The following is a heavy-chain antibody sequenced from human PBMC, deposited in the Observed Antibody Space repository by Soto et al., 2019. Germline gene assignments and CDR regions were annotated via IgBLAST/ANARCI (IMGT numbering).Heavy chain of an antibody. D-gene: IGHD1-1*01. CDR3: AKDILKTGLDGFEI. CDR2: ISGSGGST. J-gene: IGHJ3*02. CDR1: GSTFRNYA. Sequence: EVQLLESGGGTVPPGGSRGLPCAASGSTFRNYARGGVRQAPGRGLEWVLAISGSGGSTYHADSVKGRFAISRDNSKNTLFLQMNSLRAEDTAIYYCAKDILKTGLDGFEIWGQGTMVTVSS. V-gene: IGHV3-23*01.